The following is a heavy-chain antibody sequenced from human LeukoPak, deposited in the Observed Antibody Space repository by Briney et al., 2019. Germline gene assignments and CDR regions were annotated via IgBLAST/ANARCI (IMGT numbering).Heavy chain of an antibody. D-gene: IGHD6-19*01. CDR2: ISSNGGST. V-gene: IGHV3-64*01. CDR3: AKDAPGSSGPLY. J-gene: IGHJ4*02. CDR1: GFTFSSYA. Sequence: GGSLRLSCAASGFTFSSYAMHWVRQAPGKGLEYVSAISSNGGSTYYANSVKGRFTISRDNSKNTLYLQMGSLRAEDMAVYYCAKDAPGSSGPLYWGQGTLVTVSS.